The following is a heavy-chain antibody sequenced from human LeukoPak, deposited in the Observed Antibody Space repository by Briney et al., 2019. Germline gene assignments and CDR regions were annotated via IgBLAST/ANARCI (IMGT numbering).Heavy chain of an antibody. J-gene: IGHJ5*02. CDR3: ARDYYGSGSYYNDWFDL. Sequence: SETLSLTCTVSGGSISSYYWSWIRQPAGKGLEWIGRIYTSGSTNYNPSLKSRVTMSVDTSKNQFSLKLSSVTAADTAVYYCARDYYGSGSYYNDWFDLWGQGTLVTVSS. CDR2: IYTSGST. D-gene: IGHD3-10*01. V-gene: IGHV4-4*07. CDR1: GGSISSYY.